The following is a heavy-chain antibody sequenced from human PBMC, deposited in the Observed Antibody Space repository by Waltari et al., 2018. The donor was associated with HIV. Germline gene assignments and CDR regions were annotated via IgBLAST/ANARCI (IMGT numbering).Heavy chain of an antibody. Sequence: QVQLVQSGAEVKKPGSSVKVSCKASGGTFSSYAISWVRQAPGQGLEWMGGIIPIFGTANYAQKFQGRVTITADESTSTAYMELSSLRSEDTAVYYCARDLGAHPGDLFLSVNYYGMDVWGQGTTVTVSS. J-gene: IGHJ6*02. D-gene: IGHD3-16*01. CDR1: GGTFSSYA. CDR3: ARDLGAHPGDLFLSVNYYGMDV. V-gene: IGHV1-69*01. CDR2: IIPIFGTA.